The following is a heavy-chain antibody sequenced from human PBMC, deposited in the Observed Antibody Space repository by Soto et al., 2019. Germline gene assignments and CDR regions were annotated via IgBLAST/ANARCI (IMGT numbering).Heavy chain of an antibody. V-gene: IGHV1-8*01. D-gene: IGHD3-10*01. CDR3: AREHYGNSAWFDP. CDR1: GYAFPSYA. CDR2: MNPNSGNT. Sequence: QVQLVQYGAEVKKPGASVKVSCKASGYAFPSYAINWVRQASGQGLEWMGWMNPNSGNTGYAQKFQGRVTMTRNSGISTAYMQLSSLRSEDTAVYYCAREHYGNSAWFDPWGQGTLVTVSS. J-gene: IGHJ5*02.